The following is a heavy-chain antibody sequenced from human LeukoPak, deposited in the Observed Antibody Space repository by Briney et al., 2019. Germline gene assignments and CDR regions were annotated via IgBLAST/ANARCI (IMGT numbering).Heavy chain of an antibody. Sequence: GGSLRLSCSASGFTFSSYWMSWVRQAPGKGLEWVANIKQDGSEKYYVDSVKGRFTISRDNAKNSLYLQMNSLRAEDTAVYYCASLSKSTVTTLYHYYMDVWGKGTTVTVSS. CDR1: GFTFSSYW. J-gene: IGHJ6*03. D-gene: IGHD4-17*01. V-gene: IGHV3-7*01. CDR2: IKQDGSEK. CDR3: ASLSKSTVTTLYHYYMDV.